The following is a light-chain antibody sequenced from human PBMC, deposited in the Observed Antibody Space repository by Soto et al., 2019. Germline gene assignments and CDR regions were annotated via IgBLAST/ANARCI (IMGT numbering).Light chain of an antibody. CDR1: QTINTY. Sequence: EIQLTQSPSFLSASVGDRVTITCRASQTINTYLAWYQQKPGKAPKLLIYDASTMKSGVPSRFSGSGSGTEFSLTISNLQPEDFATYYCQHLNSYQLTFGGGTKVDIK. CDR2: DAS. CDR3: QHLNSYQLT. J-gene: IGKJ4*01. V-gene: IGKV1-9*01.